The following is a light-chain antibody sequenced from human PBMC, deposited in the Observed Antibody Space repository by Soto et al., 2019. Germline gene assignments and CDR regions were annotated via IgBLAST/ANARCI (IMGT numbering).Light chain of an antibody. CDR2: DTS. CDR3: QQYGSSPLT. V-gene: IGKV3-20*01. J-gene: IGKJ4*01. CDR1: QSVSSY. Sequence: EIVLTQSPGTLSLSVGERVTLSCRASQSVSSYLAWYQQTPGQAPRLLIYDTSNRATGTPDRFSGSGSGTDFPLTINRLEPEDFTVYYCQQYGSSPLTFGGGTTVEIK.